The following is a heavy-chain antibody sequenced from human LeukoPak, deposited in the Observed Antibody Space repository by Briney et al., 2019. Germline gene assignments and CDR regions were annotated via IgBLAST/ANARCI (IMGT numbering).Heavy chain of an antibody. D-gene: IGHD3-10*01. Sequence: GESLKISCKGSGYSFTSYWIGWVRQMPGKGLEWMGIIYPGDSDTTYSPSFQGQVTISADKSISTAYLQWSSLKASDTAMYYCARHVEWYGSGTYGMDVWGQGTTVTVSS. CDR2: IYPGDSDT. CDR1: GYSFTSYW. V-gene: IGHV5-51*01. J-gene: IGHJ6*02. CDR3: ARHVEWYGSGTYGMDV.